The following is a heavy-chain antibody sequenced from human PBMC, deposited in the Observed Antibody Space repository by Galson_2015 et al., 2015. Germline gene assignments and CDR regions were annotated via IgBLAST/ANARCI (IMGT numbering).Heavy chain of an antibody. V-gene: IGHV2-5*02. D-gene: IGHD3-10*01. CDR1: GFSLSTPGVG. CDR2: IYWDDDK. Sequence: PALVKPTQTLTLTCSLSGFSLSTPGVGVGWIRQPPGKALEWLAVIYWDDDKRYSPVLKSRLTITKDTSRNQVVLTMTNMDPVDTATYYCAHRRTLRSNYNSGDLDYWGQGTLVTVSS. CDR3: AHRRTLRSNYNSGDLDY. J-gene: IGHJ4*02.